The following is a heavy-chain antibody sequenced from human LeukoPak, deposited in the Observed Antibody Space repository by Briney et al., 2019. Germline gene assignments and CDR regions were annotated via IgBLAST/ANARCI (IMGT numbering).Heavy chain of an antibody. CDR1: GGSISSSSYY. Sequence: SETLSLTCTVSGGSISSSSYYWGWIRQPPGKGLEWIGSIYYSGSTYYNPSLKSRVTISVDTSKNQFSLKLSSVTAADTAVYYCARRLVHNWFDPWGQGTLVTVSS. V-gene: IGHV4-39*01. D-gene: IGHD2-2*01. J-gene: IGHJ5*02. CDR3: ARRLVHNWFDP. CDR2: IYYSGST.